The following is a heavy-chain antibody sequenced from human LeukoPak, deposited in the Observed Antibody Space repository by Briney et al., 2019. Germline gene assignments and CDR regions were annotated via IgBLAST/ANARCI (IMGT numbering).Heavy chain of an antibody. V-gene: IGHV3-15*01. CDR1: GFTFSDAW. J-gene: IGHJ4*02. Sequence: PGGPLRLSCAASGFTFSDAWMSWVRQAPGKGLEWVGRIKSKIDGGTADCAAPVEGRFTISRDDSKNTLYLQMNSLKTEDTAVYYCATVSPTFDYWGQGALVTVSS. CDR3: ATVSPTFDY. CDR2: IKSKIDGGTA.